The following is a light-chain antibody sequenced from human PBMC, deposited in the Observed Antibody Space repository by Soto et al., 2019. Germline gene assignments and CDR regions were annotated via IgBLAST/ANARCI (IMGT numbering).Light chain of an antibody. V-gene: IGLV1-40*01. CDR2: GNS. Sequence: QAVVTQPPSVSGAPGQRVTISCTGSSSNIGAGYDVHWYQQLPGTAPKLLIYGNSNRPSGVPDRFSGSKSGTSASLAITGLQAEDEAYYYCQSYDSSRSGHVVFGGGTKVTVL. CDR1: SSNIGAGYD. J-gene: IGLJ2*01. CDR3: QSYDSSRSGHVV.